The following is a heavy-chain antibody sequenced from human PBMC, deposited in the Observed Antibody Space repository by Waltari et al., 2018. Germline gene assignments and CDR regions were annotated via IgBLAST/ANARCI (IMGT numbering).Heavy chain of an antibody. CDR3: GKLDYDGNGFPNYFDH. CDR1: GFTFSSYA. J-gene: IGHJ4*02. Sequence: EVRLLESGGGLVQPGGSLRLSCAASGFTFSSYAMAWVRQAPGKGLDWVSTFSDRGGSTYYADSVKGRFTISRDNSKITLYLQMSSLRVEDTAIYYCGKLDYDGNGFPNYFDHWGQGTLVTVSS. V-gene: IGHV3-23*01. CDR2: FSDRGGST. D-gene: IGHD3-22*01.